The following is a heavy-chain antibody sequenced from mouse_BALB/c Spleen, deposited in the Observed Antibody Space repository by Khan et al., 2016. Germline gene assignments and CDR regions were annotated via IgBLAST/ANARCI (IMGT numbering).Heavy chain of an antibody. CDR1: GYTFTNYG. D-gene: IGHD2-14*01. CDR2: INTYTGEP. Sequence: QIQLVQSGPELKKPGETVKISCKASGYTFTNYGMNWVKQAPGKGLKWMGWINTYTGEPTYADDFKGRFAFSLETSASTAYLQINNLKNEDMATXFCARYRYDSYWYLDVWGAGTTVTVSS. J-gene: IGHJ1*01. V-gene: IGHV9-1*02. CDR3: ARYRYDSYWYLDV.